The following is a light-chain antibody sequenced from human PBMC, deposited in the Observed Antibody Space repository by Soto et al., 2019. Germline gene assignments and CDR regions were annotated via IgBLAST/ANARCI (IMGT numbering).Light chain of an antibody. Sequence: QSALSQPPSASGTPGQRVAISCSGSSYNIGRNTVNWYQQLPGTAPKLLIYDNNRRPSGVPDRFSGSKSGTSASLAISGLQSEDEADYYCAAWDDSLTGLNVFGTGTKVTVL. V-gene: IGLV1-44*01. J-gene: IGLJ1*01. CDR1: SYNIGRNT. CDR3: AAWDDSLTGLNV. CDR2: DNN.